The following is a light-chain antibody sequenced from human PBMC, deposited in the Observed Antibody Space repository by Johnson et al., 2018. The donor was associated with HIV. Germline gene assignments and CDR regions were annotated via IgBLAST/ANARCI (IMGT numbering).Light chain of an antibody. Sequence: SVLTQPPSVSAAPGQKVTISCSGSSSNIGNNYVSWYQQLPGTAPKLLIYENHKRPSGIPDRFSGSKSGTSATLGITGLQTGDEAEDYCGTRDSSLGAYVFGTGTKVTVL. CDR3: GTRDSSLGAYV. J-gene: IGLJ1*01. CDR2: ENH. CDR1: SSNIGNNY. V-gene: IGLV1-51*02.